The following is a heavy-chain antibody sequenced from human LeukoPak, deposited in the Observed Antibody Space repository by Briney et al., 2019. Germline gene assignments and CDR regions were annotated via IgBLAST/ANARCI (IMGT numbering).Heavy chain of an antibody. CDR2: ISSDGASK. CDR3: ATFNSSWSNFDY. J-gene: IGHJ4*02. Sequence: GRSLRLSCAASGFTFSSRTMHWVRQAPGQGLEWVALISSDGASKYYADSVKGRFTISRDNSKITLYLQMSSLRAEDTAVYYCATFNSSWSNFDYWGQGTLVTVSS. V-gene: IGHV3-30-3*01. D-gene: IGHD6-13*01. CDR1: GFTFSSRT.